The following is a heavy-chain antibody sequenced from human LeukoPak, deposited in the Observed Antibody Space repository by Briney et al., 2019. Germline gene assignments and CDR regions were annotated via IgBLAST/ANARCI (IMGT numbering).Heavy chain of an antibody. D-gene: IGHD1-26*01. CDR1: GFSLSTSGVG. CDR3: AHSLTRQLLSTHYYYGMDV. CDR2: IYWDDDK. Sequence: SGPTLVKPTQTLTLTCTFSGFSLSTSGVGVGWIRQPPGKALEWLALIYWDDDKRYSPSLRSRLTITKDTSKNQVVLTMTNVDPVDTATYYCAHSLTRQLLSTHYYYGMDVWGQGTTVTVSS. J-gene: IGHJ6*02. V-gene: IGHV2-5*02.